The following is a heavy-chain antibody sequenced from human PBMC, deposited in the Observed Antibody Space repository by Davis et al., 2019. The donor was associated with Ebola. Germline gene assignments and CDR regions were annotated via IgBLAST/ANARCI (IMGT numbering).Heavy chain of an antibody. V-gene: IGHV1-2*06. CDR2: INPNSGGT. J-gene: IGHJ4*02. D-gene: IGHD1-1*01. Sequence: AASVKVSCKASGYTFTGYYIHWVRQAPGQGLEWMGRINPNSGGTNYAQKFQGRVTMTRDTSISTAYLELRSLTSDGTAVYFCAREGWTTGIDFWGRGTLVIVSS. CDR3: AREGWTTGIDF. CDR1: GYTFTGYY.